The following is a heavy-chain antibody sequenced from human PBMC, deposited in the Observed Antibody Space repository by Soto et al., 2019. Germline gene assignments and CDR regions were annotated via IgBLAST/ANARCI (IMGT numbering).Heavy chain of an antibody. Sequence: EVHVVESGGGLVQPGGSLRLSCLASGFSSDSYWIHWVRQAPGKGLEWVANIKLDGSEKYYVDSVKDRFTISRDNAKNSVYLQMYSLPTEDTAVYYCARGNGWVFDYWGQGTLVTVSA. J-gene: IGHJ4*02. D-gene: IGHD6-19*01. CDR1: GFSSDSYW. CDR3: ARGNGWVFDY. V-gene: IGHV3-7*04. CDR2: IKLDGSEK.